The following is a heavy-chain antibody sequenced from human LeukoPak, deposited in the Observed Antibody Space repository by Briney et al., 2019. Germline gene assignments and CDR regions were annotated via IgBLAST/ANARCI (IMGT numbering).Heavy chain of an antibody. V-gene: IGHV4-4*07. CDR2: IYTSGST. CDR1: GGSISSYY. Sequence: PSETLSLTCTVSGGSISSYYWSWIRQPAGKGLEWIGRIYTSGSTYYNPSLKSRVTISVDTSKNQFSLKLSSVTAADTAVYYCARVDLIVGATYFDYWGQGTLVTVSS. D-gene: IGHD1-26*01. CDR3: ARVDLIVGATYFDY. J-gene: IGHJ4*02.